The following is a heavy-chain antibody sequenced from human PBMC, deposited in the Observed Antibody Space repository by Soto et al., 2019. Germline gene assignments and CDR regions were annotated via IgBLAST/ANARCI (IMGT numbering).Heavy chain of an antibody. J-gene: IGHJ6*02. CDR2: IIPIFGTA. V-gene: IGHV1-69*06. CDR3: ARDPDIVVVPAAATYYYYGMDV. CDR1: GGTFSSYA. Sequence: QVQLVQSGAEVKKPGSSVKVSCKASGGTFSSYAISWVRQAPRQGLEWMGGIIPIFGTANYAQKFQGRVTITADKSTSTAYMELSSLRSEDTAVYYCARDPDIVVVPAAATYYYYGMDVWGQGTTVTVS. D-gene: IGHD2-2*01.